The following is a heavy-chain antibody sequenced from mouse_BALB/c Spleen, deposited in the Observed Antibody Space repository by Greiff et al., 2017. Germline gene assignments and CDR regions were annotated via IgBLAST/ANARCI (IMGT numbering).Heavy chain of an antibody. Sequence: VQLQQSGPELVKPGASVKISCTASGFSFTGYFMNWVLQSPGKSLEWIGRINPYNGDTCYNQKFKGKATLTVDKSSSTVHMELRSLASEDSAVYYCERDGKFRPYAMDYWGQGTSVTVSS. CDR1: GFSFTGYF. J-gene: IGHJ4*01. CDR2: INPYNGDT. CDR3: ERDGKFRPYAMDY. V-gene: IGHV1-20*02. D-gene: IGHD2-1*01.